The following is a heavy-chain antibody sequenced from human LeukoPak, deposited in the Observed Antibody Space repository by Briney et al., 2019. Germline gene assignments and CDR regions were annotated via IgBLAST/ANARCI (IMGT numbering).Heavy chain of an antibody. J-gene: IGHJ4*02. CDR2: LSSSGRSI. CDR1: GFTFSSYE. CDR3: ARRGYYDTSGYLFDD. V-gene: IGHV3-48*03. D-gene: IGHD3-22*01. Sequence: PGGSLTLSCSASGFTFSSYEMNWLRQAPGRGLEWVSYLSSSGRSIYHVDSGKGRFIITREDAKNSLFLQINNLTAEDTAIYYCARRGYYDTSGYLFDDWGQGTLVTVSS.